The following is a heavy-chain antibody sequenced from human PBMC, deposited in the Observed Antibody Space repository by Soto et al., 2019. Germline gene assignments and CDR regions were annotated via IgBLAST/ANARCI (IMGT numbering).Heavy chain of an antibody. Sequence: SETLSLTCTVSGGSISSYYWSWIRQPPGKGLEWIGYIYYSATTNYNPSLKSRVTISVDTSKNQFSLKLTSVTAADTAVYYCARGMTTVTTIDYWGQGTLVTVSS. CDR1: GGSISSYY. V-gene: IGHV4-59*01. CDR2: IYYSATT. D-gene: IGHD4-4*01. J-gene: IGHJ4*02. CDR3: ARGMTTVTTIDY.